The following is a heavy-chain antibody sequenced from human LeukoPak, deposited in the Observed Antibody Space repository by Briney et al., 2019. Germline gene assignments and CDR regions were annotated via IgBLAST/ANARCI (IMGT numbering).Heavy chain of an antibody. J-gene: IGHJ4*02. D-gene: IGHD4-17*01. CDR3: ATDYGDYGDY. V-gene: IGHV4-39*07. CDR1: GGSISSSSSY. CDR2: IYYSGST. Sequence: SETLSLTCAVSGGSISSSSSYWGWIRQPPGKGLEWIGTIYYSGSTYYNPSLKSRVTISVDTSKKQFSLKLSSVTAADTAVYYCATDYGDYGDYWGQGTLVTVSS.